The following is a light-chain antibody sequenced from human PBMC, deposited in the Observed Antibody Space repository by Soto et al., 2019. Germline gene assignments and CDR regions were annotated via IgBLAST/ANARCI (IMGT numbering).Light chain of an antibody. CDR2: EGT. Sequence: QSALTQPASVSGSPGQSITISCTGTSSDVGTYKLVSWYQQRPGKAPKLMIYEGTKRPSGISNRFSGSKSGNTASLTISGLQAEDEADYYCCSYAGSTTFVIFGGGTKLTVL. CDR3: CSYAGSTTFVI. V-gene: IGLV2-23*03. J-gene: IGLJ2*01. CDR1: SSDVGTYKL.